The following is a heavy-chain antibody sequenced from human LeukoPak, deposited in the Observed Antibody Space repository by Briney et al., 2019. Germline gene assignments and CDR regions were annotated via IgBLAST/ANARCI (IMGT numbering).Heavy chain of an antibody. CDR2: IYYTGST. D-gene: IGHD1-26*01. V-gene: IGHV4-39*01. J-gene: IGHJ3*02. CDR1: GGSMITSSYY. Sequence: PSETLSLTCSVSGGSMITSSYYWGWIRQPPGKGLEWIGSIYYTGSTHYNVSLKSRVIISVDASRNQFSLTLTSVTAADTAMYYCARVDGGSYHRTFDIWGQGTMVTVSS. CDR3: ARVDGGSYHRTFDI.